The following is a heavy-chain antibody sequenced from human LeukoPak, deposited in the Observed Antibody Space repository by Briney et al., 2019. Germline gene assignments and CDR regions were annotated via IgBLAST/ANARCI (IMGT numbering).Heavy chain of an antibody. CDR1: GYTFTSYY. D-gene: IGHD3-22*01. CDR2: INPSCGST. V-gene: IGHV1-46*01. J-gene: IGHJ4*02. Sequence: GASVKVSCKASGYTFTSYYMHWVRQAPGQGLEWMGIINPSCGSTSYAQKFQGRVTMTRDMSTRTVYMELSSLRSEDTAVYYCARDGHRMYYYDSSNYRFDYWGQGTLVTVSS. CDR3: ARDGHRMYYYDSSNYRFDY.